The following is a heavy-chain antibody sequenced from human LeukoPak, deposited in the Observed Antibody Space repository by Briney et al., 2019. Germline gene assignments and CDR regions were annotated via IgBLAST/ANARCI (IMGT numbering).Heavy chain of an antibody. CDR2: IRYDGSNK. D-gene: IGHD6-6*01. CDR3: AKGRDIAARGPSYYFDY. CDR1: GFTFSSYG. J-gene: IGHJ4*02. Sequence: PGGSLRLSCAASGFTFSSYGMHWVRQAPGKGLEWVAFIRYDGSNKYYADSVKGRFTISRDNSKNTLYLQMNSLRAEDTAVYYCAKGRDIAARGPSYYFDYWGQGTLVTVSS. V-gene: IGHV3-30*02.